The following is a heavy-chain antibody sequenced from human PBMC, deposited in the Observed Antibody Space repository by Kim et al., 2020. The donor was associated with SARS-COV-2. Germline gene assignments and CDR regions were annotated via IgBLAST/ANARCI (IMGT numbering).Heavy chain of an antibody. J-gene: IGHJ6*02. V-gene: IGHV3-7*01. CDR2: IKQDGSEK. CDR1: GFIFSNYW. CDR3: GYGMDV. Sequence: GGSLRLSCAASGFIFSNYWMHWVRQAPGKGLEWVANIKQDGSEKYYVDXVKGRFTXSXDNAKNSLYLQMNSLRDEDTXXYYXGYGMDVWGQGTTVTVSS.